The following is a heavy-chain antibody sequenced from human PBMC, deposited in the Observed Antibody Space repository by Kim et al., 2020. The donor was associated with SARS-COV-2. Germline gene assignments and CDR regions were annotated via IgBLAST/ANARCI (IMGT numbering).Heavy chain of an antibody. J-gene: IGHJ4*02. Sequence: ADSVKDRFTISRDNSKNRLYLQMNSLTTEDTAVYFWANSDGDYVDGFDYWGQGTLATVSS. D-gene: IGHD4-17*01. CDR3: ANSDGDYVDGFDY. V-gene: IGHV3-23*01.